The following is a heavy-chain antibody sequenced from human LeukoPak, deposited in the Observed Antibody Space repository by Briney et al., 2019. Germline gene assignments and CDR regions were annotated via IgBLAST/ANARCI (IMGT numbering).Heavy chain of an antibody. Sequence: GGSLRLSCVASGFTFSSYAMHWVRQAPGKGLEWVAVISSGGNDKHYTDSVKGRFTIDRDSSKNTLYLQMNSLRAEDTAVYYCARVAARVSLDYWGQGTLVTVSS. J-gene: IGHJ4*02. D-gene: IGHD2-15*01. CDR2: ISSGGNDK. V-gene: IGHV3-30*04. CDR3: ARVAARVSLDY. CDR1: GFTFSSYA.